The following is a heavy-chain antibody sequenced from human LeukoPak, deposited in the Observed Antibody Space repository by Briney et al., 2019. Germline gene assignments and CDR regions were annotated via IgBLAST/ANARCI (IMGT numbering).Heavy chain of an antibody. V-gene: IGHV4-59*01. CDR3: ARASRHYYGSGSNLTPWPAGMDV. CDR1: GGSTSSYY. CDR2: ISDSGST. Sequence: SSETLSLTCTVSGGSTSSYYWTWIRQPPGKGLEWIGYISDSGSTKYNPSLKSRITISVDMSKNQFSLKLSSVTAADTAVYYCARASRHYYGSGSNLTPWPAGMDVWGQGTTVTVSS. D-gene: IGHD3-10*01. J-gene: IGHJ6*02.